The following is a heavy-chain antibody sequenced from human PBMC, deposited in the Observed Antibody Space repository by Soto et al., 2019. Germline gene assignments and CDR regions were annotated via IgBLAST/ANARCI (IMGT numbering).Heavy chain of an antibody. CDR2: IWYDGSNK. J-gene: IGHJ4*02. Sequence: PVGSLRLSCAASGFTFSSYGMHWVRQAPGKGLEWVAVIWYDGSNKYYADSVKGRFTISRDNSKNTLYLQMNSLRAEDTAVYYCARDRLFGETHLYCDYWGQGTLVTVSS. D-gene: IGHD3-10*02. V-gene: IGHV3-33*01. CDR1: GFTFSSYG. CDR3: ARDRLFGETHLYCDY.